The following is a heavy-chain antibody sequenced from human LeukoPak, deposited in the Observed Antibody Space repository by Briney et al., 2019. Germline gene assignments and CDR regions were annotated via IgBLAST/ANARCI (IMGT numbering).Heavy chain of an antibody. J-gene: IGHJ4*02. CDR1: GFTFRSYA. Sequence: GGSLRLSCAASGFTFRSYAIYWVRQAPGKGLEWVSGISGSGGDTYFADSVKGRFTISRDNSKNTVFLQMDSLRAEDTAVYYCVRDGGVSGYDLLDYWGQGTLVTVSS. CDR2: ISGSGGDT. D-gene: IGHD5-12*01. CDR3: VRDGGVSGYDLLDY. V-gene: IGHV3-23*01.